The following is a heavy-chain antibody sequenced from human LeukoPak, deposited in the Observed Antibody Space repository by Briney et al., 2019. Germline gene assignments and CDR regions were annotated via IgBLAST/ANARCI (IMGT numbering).Heavy chain of an antibody. CDR2: IYYSGST. V-gene: IGHV4-61*03. Sequence: SETLSLTCNVSGASVSSGSYYWSWIRQPPGKELEWIGYIYYSGSTSYNPSLKSRVTISVDTSKNHFSLKLTSVTAADTAVYYCARGSRGYSYGSGPYYFDYWGQGTLVTVSS. J-gene: IGHJ4*02. CDR1: GASVSSGSYY. D-gene: IGHD5-18*01. CDR3: ARGSRGYSYGSGPYYFDY.